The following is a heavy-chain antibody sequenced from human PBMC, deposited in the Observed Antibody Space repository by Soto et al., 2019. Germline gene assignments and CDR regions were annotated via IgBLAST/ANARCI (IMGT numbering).Heavy chain of an antibody. CDR1: GGTFSSYA. J-gene: IGHJ6*02. CDR3: ARESSCWYVTSLYGMDV. V-gene: IGHV1-69*01. Sequence: QVQLVQSGAEVKKPGSSVKVSCKASGGTFSSYAISWVRQAPGQGLEWMGGIIPIFGTANYAQKFQGRVTITADESTSTAYMELSSLRSEDTAVYYCARESSCWYVTSLYGMDVWGQGTTVTVSS. CDR2: IIPIFGTA. D-gene: IGHD6-19*01.